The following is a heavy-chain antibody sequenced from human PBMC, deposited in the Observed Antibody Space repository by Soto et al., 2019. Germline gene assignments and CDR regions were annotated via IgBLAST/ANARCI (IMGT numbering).Heavy chain of an antibody. V-gene: IGHV3-30-3*02. Sequence: PGGSLRLSCAASGFTFSSYAMHWVRQAPGKGLEWVAVISYDGSNKYYADSVKGRSTISRDNSKNTVFLQMNSLRAEDTAVYYCGKGRSYYYYYGVDVWGQGTTVTVSS. CDR1: GFTFSSYA. J-gene: IGHJ6*02. CDR2: ISYDGSNK. CDR3: GKGRSYYYYYGVDV. D-gene: IGHD1-26*01.